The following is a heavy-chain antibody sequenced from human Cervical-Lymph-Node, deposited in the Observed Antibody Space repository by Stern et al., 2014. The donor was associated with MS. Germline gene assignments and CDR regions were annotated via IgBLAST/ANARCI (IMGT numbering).Heavy chain of an antibody. V-gene: IGHV3-48*02. D-gene: IGHD3-9*01. Sequence: EVQLVESGGGLVQPGGSLRLSCAASGFIFSDYRLHWVRQAPGKGLEWVSFISRSTTSIYYADSVKGRFTISRDNAKNSLYLQINSLRDDDTAVYYCARDLGFDWFYGMDVWGQGTTVTVSS. CDR1: GFIFSDYR. CDR3: ARDLGFDWFYGMDV. J-gene: IGHJ6*02. CDR2: ISRSTTSI.